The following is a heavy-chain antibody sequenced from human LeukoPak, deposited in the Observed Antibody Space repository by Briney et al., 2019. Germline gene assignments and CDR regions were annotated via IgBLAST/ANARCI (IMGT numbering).Heavy chain of an antibody. CDR3: ARDVLQPYYSYYYGMDV. D-gene: IGHD4-11*01. CDR1: GYTFTSYA. V-gene: IGHV1-3*01. J-gene: IGHJ6*02. CDR2: INAGNGNT. Sequence: GASVKVSCKASGYTFTSYAMHWVRQAPGQRLEWMGWINAGNGNTKYSQKFQGRVTITRDTSASTAYMELSSLRSEDTAVYYCARDVLQPYYSYYYGMDVWGQGTTVTVSS.